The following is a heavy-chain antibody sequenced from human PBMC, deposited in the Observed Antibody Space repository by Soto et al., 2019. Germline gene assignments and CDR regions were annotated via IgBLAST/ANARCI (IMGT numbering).Heavy chain of an antibody. CDR1: GGSINSSGFY. CDR2: IYYSDST. Sequence: SETLSLTCAVSGGSINSSGFYWGWIRQPPGRGLEWIASIYYSDSTYYNPSVKSRVTICMDTSKNQFSLKLSSVTAADTAVYYCAIMGSLGRYYYHMDVWGQGSKVPVSS. D-gene: IGHD1-26*01. J-gene: IGHJ6*03. V-gene: IGHV4-39*01. CDR3: AIMGSLGRYYYHMDV.